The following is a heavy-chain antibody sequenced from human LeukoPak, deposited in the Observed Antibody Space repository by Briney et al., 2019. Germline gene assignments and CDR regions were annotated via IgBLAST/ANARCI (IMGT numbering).Heavy chain of an antibody. CDR2: IKQDGSEK. V-gene: IGHV3-7*03. J-gene: IGHJ4*02. CDR1: GFSVSSTY. CDR3: VRFWGNFDF. Sequence: GGSLRLSCEVFGFSVSSTYMSWARQAPGKGLEWAANIKQDGSEKYYVDSVKGRFTISRDNARNSLYLQMNSLRAEDTAVYYCVRFWGNFDFWGQGTLVTVAS. D-gene: IGHD7-27*01.